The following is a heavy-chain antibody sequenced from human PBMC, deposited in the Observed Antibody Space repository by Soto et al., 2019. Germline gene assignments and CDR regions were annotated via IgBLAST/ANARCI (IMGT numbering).Heavy chain of an antibody. J-gene: IGHJ4*02. CDR2: IYYSGST. V-gene: IGHV4-31*03. CDR1: GGSISSGGYY. Sequence: QVQLQESGPGLVKPSQTLSLTCTVSGGSISSGGYYWSWIRQHPGKGLEWIGYIYYSGSTYYNPALTCRVTISVDTSKYQFSLKLSSVTAADTAVYYCARALTAMADYFDYWGQGTLVTVSS. CDR3: ARALTAMADYFDY. D-gene: IGHD5-18*01.